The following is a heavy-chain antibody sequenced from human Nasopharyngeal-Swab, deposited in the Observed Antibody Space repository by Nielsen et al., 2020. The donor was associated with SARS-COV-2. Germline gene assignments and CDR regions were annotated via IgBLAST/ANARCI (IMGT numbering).Heavy chain of an antibody. CDR2: IYSGGSST. J-gene: IGHJ6*02. V-gene: IGHV3-23*03. CDR3: AKGDYGMDV. CDR1: GFTFSTYA. Sequence: GESLKISCAASGFTFSTYAMSWVRQAPGKGLEWVTVIYSGGSSTYYADSVKGRFTISRDNSKNTLYLQMNSLRAEDTAVYYCAKGDYGMDVWGQGTTVTVSS.